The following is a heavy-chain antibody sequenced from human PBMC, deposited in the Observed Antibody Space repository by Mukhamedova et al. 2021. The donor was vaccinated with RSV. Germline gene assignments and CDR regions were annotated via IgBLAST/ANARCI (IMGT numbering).Heavy chain of an antibody. Sequence: GRFTIFRDNSKNTVYLQMNSLSAEDTAVYYCARDTEQDQPLNGWFDPWGQGTRVTVSS. CDR3: ARDTEQDQPLNGWFDP. J-gene: IGHJ5*02. V-gene: IGHV3-30*07. D-gene: IGHD1-14*01.